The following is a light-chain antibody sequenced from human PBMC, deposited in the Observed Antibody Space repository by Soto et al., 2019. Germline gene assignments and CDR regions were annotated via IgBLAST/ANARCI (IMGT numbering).Light chain of an antibody. CDR2: GIS. CDR1: QSVSSN. CDR3: QQYSMWPIT. J-gene: IGKJ5*01. V-gene: IGKV3-15*01. Sequence: ERVVTKSPATLSVSTGERATLSCRASQSVSSNLAWYQQKPGQAPRLLMYGISSRATGVPARFSGSGSGTEFTLTISSLQSEDFAVYFCQQYSMWPITFGQGTRLEIK.